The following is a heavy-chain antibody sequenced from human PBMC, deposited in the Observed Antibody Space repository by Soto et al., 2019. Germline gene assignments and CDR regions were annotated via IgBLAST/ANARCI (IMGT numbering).Heavy chain of an antibody. CDR1: GYTFTSYG. V-gene: IGHV1-18*01. D-gene: IGHD1-1*01. J-gene: IGHJ6*02. Sequence: QVQLVQSGAEVKKPGASVKVSCKASGYTFTSYGISWVRQAPGQGLEWMGWISAYNGNTNYAQKLQGRVTMTTDTSTSTAYMELRRLRSDDTAVYYCARSYRSYYYYYGMDVWGQGTTVTVSS. CDR2: ISAYNGNT. CDR3: ARSYRSYYYYYGMDV.